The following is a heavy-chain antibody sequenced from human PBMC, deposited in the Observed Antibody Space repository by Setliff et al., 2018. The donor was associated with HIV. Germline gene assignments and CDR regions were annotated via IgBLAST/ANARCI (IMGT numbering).Heavy chain of an antibody. CDR2: IYYSGST. CDR1: GGSISSHY. CDR3: AIQKAMTPRGERYYFDY. Sequence: PSETLSLTCTVSGGSISSHYWNWIRQPPGKGLEWIGSIYYSGSTNYNPSLKSRVTISVDTSKNQFTLKLNYVTAADTAVYYCAIQKAMTPRGERYYFDYWGQGTLVTVSS. D-gene: IGHD3-16*01. V-gene: IGHV4-59*11. J-gene: IGHJ4*02.